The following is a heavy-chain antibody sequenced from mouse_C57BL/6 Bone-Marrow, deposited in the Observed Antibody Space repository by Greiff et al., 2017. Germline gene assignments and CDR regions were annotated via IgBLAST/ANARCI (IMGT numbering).Heavy chain of an antibody. J-gene: IGHJ1*03. Sequence: QVQLQQSGPELVKPGASVKISCKASGYAFSSSWMNWVKLRPGTGLEWIGRVYPGDGDTNYNVKFKGKATLTADKSSSTAYMQLSGLTSDDSAVCLCARGYFDVWGTGTTVTVSS. CDR1: GYAFSSSW. V-gene: IGHV1-82*01. CDR3: ARGYFDV. CDR2: VYPGDGDT.